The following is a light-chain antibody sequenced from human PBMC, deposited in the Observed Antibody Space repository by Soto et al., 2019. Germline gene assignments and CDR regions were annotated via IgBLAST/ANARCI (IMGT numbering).Light chain of an antibody. V-gene: IGKV1-27*01. J-gene: IGKJ1*01. CDR2: AAS. CDR1: QGITNY. Sequence: DIQMTQSPSSLSASVGDRVTITCRASQGITNYLAWYQQKPGKVPKLLIFAASTLQSGVPSRFKGSGSGTDFTLTINSLQPEDVATYYCQNYNSAPRTFGQGTKVEIK. CDR3: QNYNSAPRT.